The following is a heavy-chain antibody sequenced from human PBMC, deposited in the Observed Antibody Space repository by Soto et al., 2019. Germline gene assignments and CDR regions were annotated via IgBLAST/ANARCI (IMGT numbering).Heavy chain of an antibody. CDR1: GFTFRSYI. D-gene: IGHD6-19*01. CDR2: ISSSSSTI. V-gene: IGHV3-48*02. Sequence: LXLSCAASGFTFRSYIMNWVRQAPWKGLEWVSYISSSSSTIYYADSVKGLFTIPSDNAKNSLYLQMNSLRDEDTAVYYCARVLGSSGWYFYFDYWGQGTLVTVSS. CDR3: ARVLGSSGWYFYFDY. J-gene: IGHJ4*02.